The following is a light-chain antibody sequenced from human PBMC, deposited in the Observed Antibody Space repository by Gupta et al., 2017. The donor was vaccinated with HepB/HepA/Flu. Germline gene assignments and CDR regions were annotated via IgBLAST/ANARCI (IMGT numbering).Light chain of an antibody. V-gene: IGKV3-11*01. Sequence: EIVLTQSPATLSLSPGERATLSFRASQSVSNYLAWYQQKPGQAPRLLIYDVSNSATGIPARFSGSGSGTDFTLTISSLEPEDFAVYYCQQRCDWPLTFGGGTKVEIK. CDR1: QSVSNY. CDR3: QQRCDWPLT. CDR2: DVS. J-gene: IGKJ4*01.